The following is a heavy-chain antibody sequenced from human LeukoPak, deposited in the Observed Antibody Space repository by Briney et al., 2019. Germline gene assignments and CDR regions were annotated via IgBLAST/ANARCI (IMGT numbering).Heavy chain of an antibody. J-gene: IGHJ4*02. D-gene: IGHD3-10*01. Sequence: SETLSLTCTVSGGSISSGDYYWSWIRQPPGKGLEWIGYIYYSGSTYYNPSLKSRLTISVDTSKNQLSLNLTSVTAADTAVYYCARTLVRGIIEFDFWGQGTLVTVSS. CDR2: IYYSGST. CDR1: GGSISSGDYY. CDR3: ARTLVRGIIEFDF. V-gene: IGHV4-30-4*01.